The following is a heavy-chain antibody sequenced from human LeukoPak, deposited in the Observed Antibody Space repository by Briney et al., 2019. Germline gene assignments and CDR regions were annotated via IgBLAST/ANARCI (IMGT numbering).Heavy chain of an antibody. CDR2: INTDGSST. CDR3: ASLRDFWSGYSYN. D-gene: IGHD3-3*01. Sequence: GGSLRLSCAASGFTFSSYWMHWVRQAPGKGLVWVSRINTDGSSTSYADSVKGRFTISRDNAKNTLYLQMNSLRAEDTAVYYCASLRDFWSGYSYNWGQGTLVTVSS. J-gene: IGHJ4*02. CDR1: GFTFSSYW. V-gene: IGHV3-74*01.